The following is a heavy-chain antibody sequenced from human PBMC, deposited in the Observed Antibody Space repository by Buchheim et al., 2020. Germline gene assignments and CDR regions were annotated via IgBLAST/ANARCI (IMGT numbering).Heavy chain of an antibody. CDR1: GFTFADYS. V-gene: IGHV3-49*05. J-gene: IGHJ4*02. CDR2: IRSKTHGETT. Sequence: EVQLVESGGGLVKPGRSLRLSCTVSGFTFADYSMSWFRQAPGKGLEWLSFIRSKTHGETTEYAASVEGRFTISSDDSKSIAYLQMNSLKAEDTAVYFCARSRPYCGGGTCYSEKTFDYWGQGTL. CDR3: ARSRPYCGGGTCYSEKTFDY. D-gene: IGHD2-15*01.